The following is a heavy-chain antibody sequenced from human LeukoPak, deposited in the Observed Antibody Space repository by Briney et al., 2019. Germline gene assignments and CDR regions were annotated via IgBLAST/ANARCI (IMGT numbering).Heavy chain of an antibody. CDR2: IYHSGST. CDR1: GYSISSGYY. CDR3: AGGNWNDVVGYYFDY. J-gene: IGHJ4*02. D-gene: IGHD1-1*01. Sequence: SETLSLTCTVSGYSISSGYYWGWIRQPPGQGLEWIGSIYHSGSTYYNPSLKSRVTISVDTSKNQFSLKLSSVTAADTAVYYCAGGNWNDVVGYYFDYWGQGTLVTVSS. V-gene: IGHV4-38-2*02.